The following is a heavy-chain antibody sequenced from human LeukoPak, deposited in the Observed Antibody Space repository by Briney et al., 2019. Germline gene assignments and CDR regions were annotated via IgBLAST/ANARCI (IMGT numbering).Heavy chain of an antibody. D-gene: IGHD6-13*01. CDR3: ARVSGSSWGGDFDY. J-gene: IGHJ4*02. V-gene: IGHV1-2*06. CDR1: GYTFTGYY. Sequence: ASVKVSCKASGYTFTGYYMHWVRQAPGQGLEWMGRINPNSGGRNYAQKFQGRVTMTRDTSISTAYMELSRLRSDDTAVHYCARVSGSSWGGDFDYWGQGTLVTVSS. CDR2: INPNSGGR.